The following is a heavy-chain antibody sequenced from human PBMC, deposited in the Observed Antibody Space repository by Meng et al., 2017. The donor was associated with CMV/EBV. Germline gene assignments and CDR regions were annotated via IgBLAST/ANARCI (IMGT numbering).Heavy chain of an antibody. CDR3: ARFALYCSGGSCYSGTGY. CDR2: IYYSGST. D-gene: IGHD2-15*01. Sequence: GSLRLSCTGSGGSISSSCYSWGWIRQPPGKGLEWIGSIYYSGSTYYNPSLKSRVTISVDTSKNQFSLKLSSVTAADTAVYYCARFALYCSGGSCYSGTGYWGQGTLVTVSS. V-gene: IGHV4-39*01. J-gene: IGHJ4*02. CDR1: GGSISSSCYS.